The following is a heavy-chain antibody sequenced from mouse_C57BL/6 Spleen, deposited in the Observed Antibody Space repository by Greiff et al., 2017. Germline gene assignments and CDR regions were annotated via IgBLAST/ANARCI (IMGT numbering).Heavy chain of an antibody. CDR3: ARDARLGWYFDV. Sequence: EVKLQESGPGLVKPSQSLSLTCSVTGYSITSGYYWNWIRQFPGNKLEWMGYISYDGSNNYNPSLKNRISITRDTSKNQFFLKLNSVTTEDTATYYCARDARLGWYFDVWGTGTTVTVSS. CDR2: ISYDGSN. D-gene: IGHD2-4*01. J-gene: IGHJ1*03. V-gene: IGHV3-6*01. CDR1: GYSITSGYY.